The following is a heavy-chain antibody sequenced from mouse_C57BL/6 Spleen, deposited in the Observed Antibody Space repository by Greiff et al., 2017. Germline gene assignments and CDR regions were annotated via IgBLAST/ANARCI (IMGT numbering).Heavy chain of an antibody. V-gene: IGHV1-80*01. D-gene: IGHD1-1*01. CDR2: IYPGDGDT. CDR3: ARGGFSTTVVGFDV. CDR1: GYAFSSYW. Sequence: VQLQQSGAELVKPGASVKISCKASGYAFSSYWMNWVKQRPGKGLEWIGQIYPGDGDTNYNGKFKGKATLTADKSSSTAYMQLSSLTSEDSAVYFCARGGFSTTVVGFDVWGTGTTVTVSS. J-gene: IGHJ1*03.